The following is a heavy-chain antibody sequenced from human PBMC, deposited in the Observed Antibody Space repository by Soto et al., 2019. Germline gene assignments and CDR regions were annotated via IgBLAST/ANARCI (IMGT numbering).Heavy chain of an antibody. Sequence: QVQLRESRPGLVKPSQTLSLTCTVSGGSINSGGYYWNWIRQHPGKALEWIGYMYYSGSTYYNPFLRSRVIISADTSENHFSLKLSSVTAADTAVYFCARGYRQSGYSSSWVFDYWCQGTLVNVSS. CDR1: GGSINSGGYY. J-gene: IGHJ4*02. V-gene: IGHV4-31*03. CDR3: ARGYRQSGYSSSWVFDY. CDR2: MYYSGST. D-gene: IGHD6-13*01.